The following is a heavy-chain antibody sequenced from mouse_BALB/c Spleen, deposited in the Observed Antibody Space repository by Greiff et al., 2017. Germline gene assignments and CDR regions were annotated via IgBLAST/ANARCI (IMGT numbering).Heavy chain of an antibody. J-gene: IGHJ3*01. CDR1: GFSLTSYG. Sequence: QVQLKESGPGLVAPSQSLSITCTVSGFSLTSYGVHWVRQPPGKGLEWLGVIWAGGSTNYNSALMSRLSISKDNSKSQVFLKMNSLQTDDTAMYYCARGDYGNYEAWFAYWGQGTLVTVSA. D-gene: IGHD2-1*01. CDR3: ARGDYGNYEAWFAY. V-gene: IGHV2-9*02. CDR2: IWAGGST.